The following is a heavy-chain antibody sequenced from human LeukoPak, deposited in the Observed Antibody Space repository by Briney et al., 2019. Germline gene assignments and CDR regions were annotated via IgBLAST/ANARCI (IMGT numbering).Heavy chain of an antibody. CDR2: INQDGGEI. CDR1: GFTFSSSW. CDR3: AKIDYYDSREDY. D-gene: IGHD3-22*01. V-gene: IGHV3-7*01. J-gene: IGHJ4*02. Sequence: GGSLRLSCAASGFTFSSSWMTWVRQAPGKGLEWVASINQDGGEIHYVDSVKGRFTISRDNAKNSLYLQMNSLRAEDTAVYYCAKIDYYDSREDYWGQGTLVTVSS.